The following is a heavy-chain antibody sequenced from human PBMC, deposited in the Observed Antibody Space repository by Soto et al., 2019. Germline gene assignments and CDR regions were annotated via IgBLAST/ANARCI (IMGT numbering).Heavy chain of an antibody. CDR1: GTSVRHFY. Sequence: PSETLSLTCKVSGTSVRHFYCSWIRQSAGKGLEWIGRIYSTGTTNFNPSLKSRLTMSMDMSKNQVSLNLTSVTAADTAVYYCVRDRADFSSTYYHYFSVWGRGTLVTVSS. J-gene: IGHJ2*01. D-gene: IGHD6-13*01. CDR2: IYSTGTT. V-gene: IGHV4-4*07. CDR3: VRDRADFSSTYYHYFSV.